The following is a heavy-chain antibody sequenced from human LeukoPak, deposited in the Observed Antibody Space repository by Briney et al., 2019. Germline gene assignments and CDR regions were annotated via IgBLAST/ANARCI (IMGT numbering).Heavy chain of an antibody. CDR1: GFTFSSYN. D-gene: IGHD3-22*01. Sequence: GGSLRLSCAASGFTFSSYNMNWVRQAPGKGLEWVSSISSSSSYLYYADSVKGRFTISRDNAKNSLYLQMNSLRAEDTAVYYCASGLAYDSSGYQSPPVDYWGQGTLVTVSS. CDR2: ISSSSSYL. CDR3: ASGLAYDSSGYQSPPVDY. V-gene: IGHV3-21*01. J-gene: IGHJ4*02.